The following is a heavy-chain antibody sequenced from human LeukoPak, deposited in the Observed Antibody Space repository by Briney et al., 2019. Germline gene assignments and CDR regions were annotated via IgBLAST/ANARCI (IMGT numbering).Heavy chain of an antibody. V-gene: IGHV1-2*02. CDR2: FNPISGGT. CDR3: ARDVTGDQSWFFDL. J-gene: IGHJ2*01. Sequence: GAPVGGSCNASGYTFIGYYMHWWLQAPGQGLEWMGWFNPISGGTNTAQKFQGGVTMTRDTSISTAYMELSRLRSCDTAVYYCARDVTGDQSWFFDLGGRGTLVTVSS. CDR1: GYTFIGYY. D-gene: IGHD7-27*01.